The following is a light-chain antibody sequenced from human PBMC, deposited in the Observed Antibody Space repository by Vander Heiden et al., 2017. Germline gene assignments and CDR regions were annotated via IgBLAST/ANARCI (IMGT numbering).Light chain of an antibody. CDR1: SGSLAHNY. CDR3: PYYDSSNSWV. Sequence: NLMLTQPHSVSESPGKTVPISCTRSSGSLAHNYVPWYQQRPGSAPTTVIFYANTRPPGVPDRFSCSTDSSSTASSPTTSGLKTEDDAYYYCPYYDSSNSWVFGGGTKLTVL. J-gene: IGLJ3*02. V-gene: IGLV6-57*03. CDR2: YAN.